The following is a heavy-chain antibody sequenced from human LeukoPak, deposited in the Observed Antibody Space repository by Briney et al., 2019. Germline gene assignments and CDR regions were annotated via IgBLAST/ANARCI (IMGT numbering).Heavy chain of an antibody. V-gene: IGHV3-23*01. CDR2: ISCSGGIT. J-gene: IGHJ4*02. CDR3: TEPMTRFDY. CDR1: GFTFSSYA. D-gene: IGHD3-22*01. Sequence: PGGSLRLSCAASGFTFSSYAMNWVRQAPGKGLEWVSAISCSGGITYYAASVKGRFTISRDNSKNTLYLQMNSLRAEDTAVYYCTEPMTRFDYWGQGTLVTVSS.